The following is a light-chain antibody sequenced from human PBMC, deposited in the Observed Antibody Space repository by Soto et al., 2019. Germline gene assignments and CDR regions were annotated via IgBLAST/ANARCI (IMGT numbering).Light chain of an antibody. J-gene: IGKJ2*01. Sequence: EIVLTQSPATLSLSPGERATLSCRASQSVSSYLAWYQQNPGQAPRLLIYDASNRATGIPACFSGSGSGTDFTLTISSLEPEDFAVYYCQQRSNWTKTFGQGTKMEIK. CDR2: DAS. CDR1: QSVSSY. V-gene: IGKV3-11*01. CDR3: QQRSNWTKT.